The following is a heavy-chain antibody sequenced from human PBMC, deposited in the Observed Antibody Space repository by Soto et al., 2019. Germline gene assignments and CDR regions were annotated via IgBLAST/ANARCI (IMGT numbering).Heavy chain of an antibody. CDR1: GGSISSSNW. D-gene: IGHD1-26*01. J-gene: IGHJ6*02. Sequence: TLSFSCAASGGSISSSNWWSRVRQPPGKGLEWIGEIYHSGSTNYNPSLKSRVTISVDKSKNHPSLKLSSVTAADTAVYYCARVSGSYYYGMDGWGQGNTVTVS. CDR3: ARVSGSYYYGMDG. V-gene: IGHV4-4*02. CDR2: IYHSGST.